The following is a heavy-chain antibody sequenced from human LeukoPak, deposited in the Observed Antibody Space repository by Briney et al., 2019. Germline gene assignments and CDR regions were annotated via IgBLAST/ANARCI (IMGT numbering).Heavy chain of an antibody. Sequence: PSETLSLTCTVSGGSISSSSYYWGWIRQPPGKGLEWFGSIYYSGSTYYNPSLKSRVTISVDTSKNQFSLKLSSVTAADTAVYYCARRVEVVVVAATFDAFDIWGQGTMVTVSS. J-gene: IGHJ3*02. V-gene: IGHV4-39*01. CDR2: IYYSGST. D-gene: IGHD2-15*01. CDR1: GGSISSSSYY. CDR3: ARRVEVVVVAATFDAFDI.